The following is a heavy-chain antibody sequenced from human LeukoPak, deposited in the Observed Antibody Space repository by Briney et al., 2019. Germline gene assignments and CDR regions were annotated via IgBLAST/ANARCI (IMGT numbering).Heavy chain of an antibody. CDR1: GYTFNSYG. D-gene: IGHD3-9*01. CDR2: ISAYNGDT. Sequence: ASVKVSCKASGYTFNSYGISWVRQAPGQGLEWMGWISAYNGDTKYAQNPQGRVTMTTDTFTSTAYMDLRSLRSDDTAVYYCARARPGFFYDILTGYDYWGQGTLVTVSS. J-gene: IGHJ4*02. CDR3: ARARPGFFYDILTGYDY. V-gene: IGHV1-18*01.